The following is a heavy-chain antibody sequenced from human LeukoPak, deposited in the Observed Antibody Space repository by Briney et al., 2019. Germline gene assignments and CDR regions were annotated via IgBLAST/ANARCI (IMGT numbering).Heavy chain of an antibody. V-gene: IGHV3-23*01. Sequence: GGSLRLSCAASGFTFSNYAMSWVRQAPGKGLEWVSDISGIGISTYYADSVKGRFTISRDNAKNSLYLQMNSLRAEDTAVYYCARDSPPDYWGQGTLVTVSS. CDR3: ARDSPPDY. CDR2: ISGIGIST. J-gene: IGHJ4*02. CDR1: GFTFSNYA.